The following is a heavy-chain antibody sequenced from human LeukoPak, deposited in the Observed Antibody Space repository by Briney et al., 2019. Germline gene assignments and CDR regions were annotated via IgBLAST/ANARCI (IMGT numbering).Heavy chain of an antibody. CDR2: ISGRGDAS. CDR1: GFTLSGYA. J-gene: IGHJ6*04. CDR3: AKAPPDKWEYYYGMDV. D-gene: IGHD1-26*01. V-gene: IGHV3-23*01. Sequence: GGSLRLSCAASGFTLSGYAMTWVRQAPGKGLEWVSAISGRGDASYYAESVKGRFTISRDNSKSTLYLQMNSLRAEDTAVYYCAKAPPDKWEYYYGMDVWGKGTTVTVSS.